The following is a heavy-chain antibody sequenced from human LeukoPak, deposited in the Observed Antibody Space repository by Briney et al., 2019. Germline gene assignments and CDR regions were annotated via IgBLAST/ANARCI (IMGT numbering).Heavy chain of an antibody. CDR1: GFSFSDFY. V-gene: IGHV3-11*05. CDR2: ISHSSSKT. CDR3: ARATPTFDY. J-gene: IGHJ4*02. Sequence: GGSLRLSCATSGFSFSDFYMSWIRQAPGKGLEWVSYISHSSSKTAYAGSVKGRFSISRDDAKNSLYLQMDTLRPEDTAVYYCARATPTFDYWGQGTLVTVSS.